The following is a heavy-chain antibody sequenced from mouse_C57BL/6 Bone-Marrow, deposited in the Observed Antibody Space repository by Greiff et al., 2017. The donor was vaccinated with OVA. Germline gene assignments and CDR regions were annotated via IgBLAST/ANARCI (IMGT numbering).Heavy chain of an antibody. J-gene: IGHJ4*01. V-gene: IGHV5-15*01. Sequence: EVKVVESGGGLVQPGGSLKLSCAASGFTFSDYGMAWVRQAPRKGPEWVAFISNLAYSIYYADTVTGRFTISRENAKNTLYLEMSSLRSEDTAMYYCARPDYGNYPRGMDYWGQGTSVTVSS. D-gene: IGHD2-1*01. CDR2: ISNLAYSI. CDR3: ARPDYGNYPRGMDY. CDR1: GFTFSDYG.